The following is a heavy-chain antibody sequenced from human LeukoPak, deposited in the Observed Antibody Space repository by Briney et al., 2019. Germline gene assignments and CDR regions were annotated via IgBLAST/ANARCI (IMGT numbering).Heavy chain of an antibody. CDR1: GFTFSSYA. D-gene: IGHD2-15*01. CDR2: ISSSSSII. V-gene: IGHV3-48*04. CDR3: ARRTAGDCTGGSCYGFQH. Sequence: PGGSLRLSCAASGFTFSSYAMSWVRQAPEKGLEWVSYISSSSSIIYYADSVKGRFTISRDNAKNSLYLQMNSLRAEDTAVYYCARRTAGDCTGGSCYGFQHWGQGTLVTVSS. J-gene: IGHJ1*01.